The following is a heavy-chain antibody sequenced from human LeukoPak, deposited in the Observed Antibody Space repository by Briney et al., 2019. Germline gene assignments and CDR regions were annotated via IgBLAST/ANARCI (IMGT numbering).Heavy chain of an antibody. CDR2: IKANSGGT. D-gene: IGHD1-7*01. V-gene: IGHV1-2*02. Sequence: GASVKVSCKASGYTFTACYVHWVRQAPGQGLEWMGLIKANSGGTIYAQMFRGRVTMTRDTSISTAYMELSRLTSDDTAVYYCARVEGSAATRGDWGQGTLVTVSS. CDR1: GYTFTACY. J-gene: IGHJ4*02. CDR3: ARVEGSAATRGD.